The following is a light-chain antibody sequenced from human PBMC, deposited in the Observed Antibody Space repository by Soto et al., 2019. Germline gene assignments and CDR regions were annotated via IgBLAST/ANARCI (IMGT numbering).Light chain of an antibody. CDR3: QQYHDYPMT. CDR1: QTVDNNY. J-gene: IGKJ3*01. Sequence: EIVFTKSATTLSLSPGKRATLSCRASQTVDNNYLAWYQLKPGQGPRLLLFDASTRATGIPDRFRGSGSGTGFTLTISSLQSEDFAFYYCQQYHDYPMTFGPGTKVDIK. V-gene: IGKV3D-7*01. CDR2: DAS.